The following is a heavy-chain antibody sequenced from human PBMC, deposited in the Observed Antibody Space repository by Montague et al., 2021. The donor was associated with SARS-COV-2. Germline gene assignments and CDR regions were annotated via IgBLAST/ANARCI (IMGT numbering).Heavy chain of an antibody. D-gene: IGHD3-10*01. V-gene: IGHV6-1*01. Sequence: CAISGDSVSRNSAAWNWIRQSPSRGLEWLGRTYYRSKWYNDYAVPVKSRITINPDTSKNHFSLQLNSVTPEDTAVYYCARGQNFGSGNSCNFDHWGQGTLVTVSS. J-gene: IGHJ4*02. CDR2: TYYRSKWYN. CDR3: ARGQNFGSGNSCNFDH. CDR1: GDSVSRNSAA.